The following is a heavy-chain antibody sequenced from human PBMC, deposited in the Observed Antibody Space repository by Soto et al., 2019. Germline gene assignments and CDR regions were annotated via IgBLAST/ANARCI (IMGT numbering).Heavy chain of an antibody. V-gene: IGHV1-2*04. J-gene: IGHJ6*02. CDR2: INPNSGGT. CDR1: GYTFTGYY. D-gene: IGHD6-13*01. Sequence: GSVKVSCKASGYTFTGYYMHWVRQAPGQGLEWMGWINPNSGGTNYAQKFQGWVTMTRDTSISTAYMELSRLRSDDTAVYYCARARCSSSWYMYGMEVWGQETTVTLSS. CDR3: ARARCSSSWYMYGMEV.